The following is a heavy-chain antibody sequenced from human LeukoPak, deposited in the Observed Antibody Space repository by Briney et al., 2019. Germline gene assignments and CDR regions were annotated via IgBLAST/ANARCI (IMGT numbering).Heavy chain of an antibody. V-gene: IGHV1-46*01. CDR2: INPSGGST. J-gene: IGHJ4*02. CDR1: GYTFTSCY. CDR3: ARRMSSGYYGYFDY. Sequence: GASVKVSCKASGYTFTSCYMHWVRQAPGQGLEWMGIINPSGGSTSYAQKFQGRVTMTRDTSTSTVYMELSSLRSEDAAVCYCARRMSSGYYGYFDYWGQGTLVTVSS. D-gene: IGHD3-22*01.